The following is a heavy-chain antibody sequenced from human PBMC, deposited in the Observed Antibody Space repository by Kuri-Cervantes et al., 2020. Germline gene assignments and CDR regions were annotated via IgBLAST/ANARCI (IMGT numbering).Heavy chain of an antibody. V-gene: IGHV4-59*01. Sequence: GSLRLSCAASGFTFSSYSMNWIRQPPGKGLEWIGYIYYSGSTNYSPSLKSRVTLSVDTSKNQFSLKLTAVTAADTAVYYCARGLVYYYMDVWGKGTTVTVSS. D-gene: IGHD2-21*01. CDR3: ARGLVYYYMDV. J-gene: IGHJ6*03. CDR1: GFTFSSYS. CDR2: IYYSGST.